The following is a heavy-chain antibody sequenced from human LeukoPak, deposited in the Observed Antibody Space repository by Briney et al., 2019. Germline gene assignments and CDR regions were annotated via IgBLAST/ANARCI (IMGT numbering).Heavy chain of an antibody. Sequence: ASVKVSCKASGYTFTSYGISWVRQAPGQGLEWMGWISAYNGNTNYAQKLRGRVTMTTDTSTSTAYMELRSLRSDDTAVYYCAGGYYGSGSYFNYYYYYGMDVWGQGTTVTVSS. CDR1: GYTFTSYG. CDR3: AGGYYGSGSYFNYYYYYGMDV. CDR2: ISAYNGNT. V-gene: IGHV1-18*01. D-gene: IGHD3-10*01. J-gene: IGHJ6*02.